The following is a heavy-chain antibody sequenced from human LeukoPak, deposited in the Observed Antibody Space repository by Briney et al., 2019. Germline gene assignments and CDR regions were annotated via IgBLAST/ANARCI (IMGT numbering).Heavy chain of an antibody. CDR1: GFTFSSYA. CDR3: AKRASGSGTSLYYFDY. Sequence: GGSLRLSCAASGFTFSSYAMSWVRQAPGKGLEWVSVISNSGGSTFYADSVKGRSTISRDNSKNTLYLQMNSLRAEDTAVYYCAKRASGSGTSLYYFDYWGQGTLVTVSS. V-gene: IGHV3-23*01. CDR2: ISNSGGST. D-gene: IGHD3-10*01. J-gene: IGHJ4*02.